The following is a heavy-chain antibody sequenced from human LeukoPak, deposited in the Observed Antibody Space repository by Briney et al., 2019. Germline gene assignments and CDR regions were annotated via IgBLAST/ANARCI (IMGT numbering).Heavy chain of an antibody. J-gene: IGHJ4*02. CDR3: AREHSSSFRVGDY. D-gene: IGHD6-6*01. V-gene: IGHV1-2*02. CDR2: INPDSGGT. CDR1: GYTFIGYY. Sequence: ASVKVSCKASGYTFIGYYMYWVRQAPGQGLEWMGWINPDSGGTNYAQKFQGRATMTRDTSISTAFMELSSLRSDDTAVYYCAREHSSSFRVGDYWGQGTLVTVSS.